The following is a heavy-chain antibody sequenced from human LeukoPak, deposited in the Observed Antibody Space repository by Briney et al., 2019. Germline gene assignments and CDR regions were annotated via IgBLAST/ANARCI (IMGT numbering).Heavy chain of an antibody. D-gene: IGHD3-22*01. CDR2: IYYSGRT. Sequence: PSETLSLTCTVSGGSISSYYRSWIRQPPGKGLEWIGYIYYSGRTNYNPSLKSRVTISVDTSKNQFSLKLSSVTAADTAVYYCARAVVSRAPRFDYWGQRTLVTVSS. V-gene: IGHV4-59*08. J-gene: IGHJ4*02. CDR1: GGSISSYY. CDR3: ARAVVSRAPRFDY.